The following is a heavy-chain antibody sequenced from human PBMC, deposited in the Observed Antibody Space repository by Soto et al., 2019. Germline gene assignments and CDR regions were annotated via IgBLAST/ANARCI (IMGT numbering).Heavy chain of an antibody. D-gene: IGHD2-2*01. V-gene: IGHV4-39*01. CDR1: GGSISSSSYY. J-gene: IGHJ5*02. CDR2: IYYSGST. CDR3: ARTRLKDNWFDP. Sequence: SETLSLTCTVSGGSISSSSYYWGWIRQPPGKGLEWIGSIYYSGSTYYNPSLKSRVTISVDTSKNQFSLKLSSVTAADTAVYYCARTRLKDNWFDPWGQGTLVTVSS.